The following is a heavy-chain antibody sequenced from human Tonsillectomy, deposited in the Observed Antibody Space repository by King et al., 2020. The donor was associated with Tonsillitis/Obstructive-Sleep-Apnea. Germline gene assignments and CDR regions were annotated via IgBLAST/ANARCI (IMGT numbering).Heavy chain of an antibody. Sequence: VQLVESGGGLVQPGGPLRLSCAASGFTFRNYDMHWVRQAPGEGREGVSTIGTAGDTYYPASVKGRFTVSRENAKNSLYLQMNSLRDGDTAVYYCARAGVGATAYYYYYMDVWGKGTTVTVSS. CDR1: GFTFRNYD. CDR2: IGTAGDT. D-gene: IGHD1-26*01. CDR3: ARAGVGATAYYYYYMDV. V-gene: IGHV3-13*04. J-gene: IGHJ6*03.